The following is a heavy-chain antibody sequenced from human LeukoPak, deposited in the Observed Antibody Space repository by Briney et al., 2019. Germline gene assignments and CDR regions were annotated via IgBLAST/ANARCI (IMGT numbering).Heavy chain of an antibody. D-gene: IGHD3-10*01. J-gene: IGHJ4*02. CDR3: ARLWFGELRTGGSFDY. CDR1: GYTFTSYD. Sequence: ASVKVSCKASGYTFTSYDINWVRQATGQGLEWMGWMNPNSGNTGYAQKFQGRVTMTRNTSISTAYMELSSLRSEDTAVYYCARLWFGELRTGGSFDYWGQGTLVTVSS. CDR2: MNPNSGNT. V-gene: IGHV1-8*01.